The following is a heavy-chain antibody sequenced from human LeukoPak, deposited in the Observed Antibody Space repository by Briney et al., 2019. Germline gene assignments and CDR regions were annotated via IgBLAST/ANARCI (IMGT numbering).Heavy chain of an antibody. CDR2: IAHDGTT. V-gene: IGHV4-4*02. J-gene: IGHJ4*02. CDR1: GGSIDITNY. CDR3: GRYLSSGVDY. Sequence: SETLSLTCGVSGGSIDITNYWSWVRQAPGKGLEWIGEIAHDGTTNYNPSLRSRVAMSFDRANNQFSLSLTSVTAADTAVYYCGRYLSSGVDYWGQGTLVTVSS.